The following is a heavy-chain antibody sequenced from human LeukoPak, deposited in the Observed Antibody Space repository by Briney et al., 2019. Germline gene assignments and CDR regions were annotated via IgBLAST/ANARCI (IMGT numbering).Heavy chain of an antibody. CDR2: ISGSGGST. Sequence: PGGSLRLSCAASGFTFSSYAMCWVRQAPGKGLEWVSAISGSGGSTYYADSVKGRFTISRDNSKNTQYLQLNSLRDEDTAVYYCAKCLYSSGWYYLDYWGQGTLVTVSS. J-gene: IGHJ4*02. V-gene: IGHV3-23*01. CDR3: AKCLYSSGWYYLDY. CDR1: GFTFSSYA. D-gene: IGHD6-19*01.